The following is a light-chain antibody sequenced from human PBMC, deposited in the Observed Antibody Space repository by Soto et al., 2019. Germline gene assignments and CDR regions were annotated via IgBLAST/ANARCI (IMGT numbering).Light chain of an antibody. V-gene: IGLV2-8*01. CDR1: SSDVGGYNY. CDR3: SSYAGSDNWV. Sequence: QSALTQPPSASGSPGQSVTISCTGTSSDVGGYNYVSWYQQHPGKAPKLMISGVSERPSGVPDRFSGSKSGNTASLTVSGLQAEDEADYYCSSYAGSDNWVFGGGTKLT. CDR2: GVS. J-gene: IGLJ2*01.